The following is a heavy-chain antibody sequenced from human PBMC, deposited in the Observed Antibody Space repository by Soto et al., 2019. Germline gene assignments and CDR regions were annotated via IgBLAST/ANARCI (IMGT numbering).Heavy chain of an antibody. V-gene: IGHV3-23*01. CDR3: AKGGRNSGYDFGFDY. CDR2: VSGSGSST. Sequence: GGSLRLSCAASGFTFSNYAMNWVRQAPGKGLEWVSGVSGSGSSTYYADSVKGRFTISRDNSKNTLYLQVNSLRAEDTAVYYCAKGGRNSGYDFGFDYWGQGTLVTVSS. D-gene: IGHD5-12*01. J-gene: IGHJ4*02. CDR1: GFTFSNYA.